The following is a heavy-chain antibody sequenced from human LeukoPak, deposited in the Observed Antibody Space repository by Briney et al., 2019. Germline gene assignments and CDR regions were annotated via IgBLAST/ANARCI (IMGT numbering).Heavy chain of an antibody. CDR1: GFTFSNYW. J-gene: IGHJ1*01. Sequence: PGGSLRLSCAAAGFTFSNYWMHWVRQAAGKGLVWVSRIKSDGRTNYADSVKGRFTISRDNAKNTVSLQMNSLRAEDTGVYYCARAPSEIGGYYPEYFRHWGQGTLVTVSS. D-gene: IGHD3-22*01. CDR3: ARAPSEIGGYYPEYFRH. V-gene: IGHV3-74*01. CDR2: IKSDGRT.